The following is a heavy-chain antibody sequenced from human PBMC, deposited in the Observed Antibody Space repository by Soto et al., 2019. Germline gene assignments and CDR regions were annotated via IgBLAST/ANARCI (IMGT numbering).Heavy chain of an antibody. CDR3: AREGANWNYYYYMDV. Sequence: GGSLRLSCAASGFTFSSYGMHWVRQAPGKGLEWVAVIWYDGSNKYYADSVKGRFTISRDNSKNTLYLQMNSLRAEDTAVYYCAREGANWNYYYYMDVWGKGTTVTVSS. V-gene: IGHV3-33*01. CDR1: GFTFSSYG. D-gene: IGHD1-20*01. J-gene: IGHJ6*03. CDR2: IWYDGSNK.